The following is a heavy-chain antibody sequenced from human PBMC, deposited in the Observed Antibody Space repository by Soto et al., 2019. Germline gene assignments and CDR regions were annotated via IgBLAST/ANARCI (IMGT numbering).Heavy chain of an antibody. Sequence: PGGSLRLSCASSGFTFSNAWMSWVRQAPGKGLEWVGRIKSKTDGGTTDYAAPVKGRFTISRDDSKNTLYLQMNSLKTEDTAVYYCTTRYRGFKIYFDYWGQGTLVTVSS. D-gene: IGHD2-2*01. CDR2: IKSKTDGGTT. CDR1: GFTFSNAW. J-gene: IGHJ4*02. V-gene: IGHV3-15*01. CDR3: TTRYRGFKIYFDY.